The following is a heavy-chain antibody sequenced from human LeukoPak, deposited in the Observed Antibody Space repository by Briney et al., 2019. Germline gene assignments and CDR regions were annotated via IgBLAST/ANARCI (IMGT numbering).Heavy chain of an antibody. J-gene: IGHJ6*03. CDR1: GYTFTGYY. CDR2: INPNSGGT. V-gene: IGHV1-2*02. Sequence: ASVKVSCKASGYTFTGYYMHWVRQAPGQGLEWMGWINPNSGGTNYAQKFQGRVTMTRGTSISTAYMELSRLRSDDTAVYYCARGAAAPYYYYMDVWGKGTTVTVSS. D-gene: IGHD6-13*01. CDR3: ARGAAAPYYYYMDV.